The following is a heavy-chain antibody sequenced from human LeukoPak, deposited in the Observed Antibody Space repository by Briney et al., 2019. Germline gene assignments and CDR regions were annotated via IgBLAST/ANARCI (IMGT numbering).Heavy chain of an antibody. D-gene: IGHD1-26*01. J-gene: IGHJ5*02. V-gene: IGHV4-30-2*01. CDR1: GGSISSGGYS. Sequence: SETLSLTCAVSGGSISSGGYSWSWIRQPPGTGLEWIGYIYHSGSTYYNPSLKSRVTISVDRSKNQFSLKLSSVTAADTAVYYCARSQWELPEGNWFDPWGQGTLVTVSS. CDR2: IYHSGST. CDR3: ARSQWELPEGNWFDP.